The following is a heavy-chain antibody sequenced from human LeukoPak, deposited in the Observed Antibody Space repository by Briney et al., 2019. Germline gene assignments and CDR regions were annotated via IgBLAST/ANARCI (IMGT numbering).Heavy chain of an antibody. D-gene: IGHD3-16*01. V-gene: IGHV3-21*01. J-gene: IGHJ5*02. CDR1: GFTFSSYS. Sequence: GGSLRLSCAASGFTFSSYSMNWVRQAPGKGLEWDSSISSSSSYICYADSVKGRFTISRDNAKNSLYLQMNSLRAEDTAVYYCASWVGDYVGPWGQGTLVTVSS. CDR2: ISSSSSYI. CDR3: ASWVGDYVGP.